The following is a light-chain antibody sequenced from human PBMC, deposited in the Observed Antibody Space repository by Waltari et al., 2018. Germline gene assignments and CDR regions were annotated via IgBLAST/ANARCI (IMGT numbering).Light chain of an antibody. CDR1: QSVSTNF. CDR3: QQYGASPYT. V-gene: IGKV3-20*01. CDR2: GAS. Sequence: ETVLTQSPGTLSLSPGERATLSCRASQSVSTNFLAWYQQKAGQAPRLLIYGASRRATGIPDRFSGSGSGTDFTLMISRLEPEDFAVYYCQQYGASPYTFGQGTKLEIK. J-gene: IGKJ2*01.